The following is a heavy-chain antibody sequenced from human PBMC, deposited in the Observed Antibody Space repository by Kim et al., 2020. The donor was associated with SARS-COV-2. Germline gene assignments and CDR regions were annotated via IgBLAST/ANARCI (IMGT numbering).Heavy chain of an antibody. J-gene: IGHJ4*02. CDR2: INPDGTAR. V-gene: IGHV3-7*01. Sequence: GGSLRLSCAASGFTFSSYGMSWVRQAPGKGLEWVANINPDGTARFYADSVKGRFTISRDNAEISVYLQMNNLRAEDTAVYYCSTKIDWGQGTLVTVSS. CDR1: GFTFSSYG. CDR3: STKID.